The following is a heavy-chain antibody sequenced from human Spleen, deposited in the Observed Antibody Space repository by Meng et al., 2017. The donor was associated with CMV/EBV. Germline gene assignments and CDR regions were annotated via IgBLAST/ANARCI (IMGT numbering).Heavy chain of an antibody. D-gene: IGHD3-9*01. CDR1: GFTFSDHY. Sequence: GGSLRLSCAASGFTFSDHYMSWIRQAPGKGLEWVSYISDNGNTIYYADSVKGRFTISRDNAKDSLYLQMNSLRAEDTAVYYCARGTLFGPFDYWGQGTLVTVSS. CDR2: ISDNGNTI. CDR3: ARGTLFGPFDY. V-gene: IGHV3-11*04. J-gene: IGHJ4*02.